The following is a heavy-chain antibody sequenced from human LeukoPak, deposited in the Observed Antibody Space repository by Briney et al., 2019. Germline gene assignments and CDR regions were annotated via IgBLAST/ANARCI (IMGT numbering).Heavy chain of an antibody. V-gene: IGHV3-72*01. J-gene: IGHJ6*02. CDR2: SRNKASSYTT. D-gene: IGHD1/OR15-1a*01. CDR1: GFNFSDHY. CDR3: GRIAINANNGMDV. Sequence: PGGSLRLSCAASGFNFSDHYIDWVRHAPGKGLEWVGCSRNKASSYTTEYAAPVGCRCHISRDVSESSLYLQMNSLRTEDTAVYYCGRIAINANNGMDVWGQGTTVTVSS.